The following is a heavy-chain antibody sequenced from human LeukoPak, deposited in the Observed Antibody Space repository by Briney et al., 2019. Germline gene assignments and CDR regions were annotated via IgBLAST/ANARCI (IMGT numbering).Heavy chain of an antibody. CDR1: GFTFSSYG. V-gene: IGHV3-30*18. J-gene: IGHJ4*02. Sequence: GRSLRLSCAAYGFTFSSYGMHWVRQAPGKGMEWVAVISYDGSNKYYADSVKGRFTISRDNSKNTLYLQMNSLRAEDTAVYYCAKDLTFMTTVTTGYWGQGTLVTVSS. D-gene: IGHD4-11*01. CDR3: AKDLTFMTTVTTGY. CDR2: ISYDGSNK.